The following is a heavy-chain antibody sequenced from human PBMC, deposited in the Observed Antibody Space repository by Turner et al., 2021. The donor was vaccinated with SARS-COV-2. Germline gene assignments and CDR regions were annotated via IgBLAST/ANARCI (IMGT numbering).Heavy chain of an antibody. CDR3: AKDRWYNWNYFDY. V-gene: IGHV3-9*01. CDR1: GFTFDDYA. Sequence: VHLVESGGGVVQPGRSLSLSCAASGFTFDDYAMHWVRQAPGKGLEWVSGISWNSGSIGYADSVKGRFTISRDNAKNSLYLQMNSLRAEDTALYYCAKDRWYNWNYFDYWGQGTLVTVSS. CDR2: ISWNSGSI. D-gene: IGHD1-20*01. J-gene: IGHJ4*02.